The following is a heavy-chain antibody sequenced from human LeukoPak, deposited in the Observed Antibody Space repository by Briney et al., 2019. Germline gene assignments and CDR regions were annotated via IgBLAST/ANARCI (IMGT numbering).Heavy chain of an antibody. V-gene: IGHV1-2*02. CDR3: ARDHYDSSGHFDS. Sequence: ASVKVSCRASGYTFTDYYIHWVRQTPGQRLEWVGWINPNNGGTNYAQNFQGRVTMTRDTYITTAYMELTKLRSDDTAVYYCARDHYDSSGHFDSWGQGTLVTVSS. CDR1: GYTFTDYY. J-gene: IGHJ4*02. CDR2: INPNNGGT. D-gene: IGHD3-22*01.